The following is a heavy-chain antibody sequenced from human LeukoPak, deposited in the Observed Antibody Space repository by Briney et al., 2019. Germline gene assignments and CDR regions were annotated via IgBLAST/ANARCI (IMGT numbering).Heavy chain of an antibody. CDR1: GFTFSSYA. Sequence: PGGSLRLSCAASGFTFSSYAMSWVRQAPGKGLEWVSAISGSGGSTYYADSVKGRFTISRDNSKNTLYLQMNSLRAEDTAVYYCALGIAAAGDPNFDYWGQGTLVTVSS. J-gene: IGHJ4*02. D-gene: IGHD6-13*01. CDR2: ISGSGGST. CDR3: ALGIAAAGDPNFDY. V-gene: IGHV3-23*01.